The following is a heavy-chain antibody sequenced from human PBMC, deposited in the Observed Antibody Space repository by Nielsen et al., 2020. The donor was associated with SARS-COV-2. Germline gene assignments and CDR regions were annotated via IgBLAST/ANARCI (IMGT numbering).Heavy chain of an antibody. J-gene: IGHJ4*02. CDR1: GYTFTGYY. Sequence: ASVKVSCKASGYTFTGYYMHWVRQAPGQGLEWMGWINPNSGGTNYTQKFQGRVTMTRDTSISTAYMELSRLRSEDTAVYYCAREMDSFESLDYWGQGTLVTVSS. CDR2: INPNSGGT. CDR3: AREMDSFESLDY. V-gene: IGHV1-2*02. D-gene: IGHD3/OR15-3a*01.